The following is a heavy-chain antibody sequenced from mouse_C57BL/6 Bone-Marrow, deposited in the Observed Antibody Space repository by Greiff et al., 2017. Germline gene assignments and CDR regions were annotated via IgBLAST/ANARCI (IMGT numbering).Heavy chain of an antibody. D-gene: IGHD2-3*01. CDR1: GFSLSTFGLG. Sequence: QVTLKVSGPGILQPSQTLSLTCSFSGFSLSTFGLGVGWIRQPSGKGLEWLAHIWWDDDKYYNPALKSRLTISKDTSKNQVFRKSANVDTADTATDYCARGGWSRYFDVWGTGTTVTVSS. CDR2: IWWDDDK. J-gene: IGHJ1*03. V-gene: IGHV8-8*01. CDR3: ARGGWSRYFDV.